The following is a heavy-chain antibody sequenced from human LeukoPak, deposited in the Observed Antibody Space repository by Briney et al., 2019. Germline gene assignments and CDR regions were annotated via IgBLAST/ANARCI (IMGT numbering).Heavy chain of an antibody. V-gene: IGHV1-18*01. Sequence: ASVKVSCKASGYSFTSYGITWVRQATGQGLEWMGWISPYNGRTNSAQKLQGRVTMTTDTSTSTAYMELRSLRSDDTAVYYCARDFRYSGYDLWGQGTLVTVSS. D-gene: IGHD5-12*01. CDR3: ARDFRYSGYDL. CDR2: ISPYNGRT. J-gene: IGHJ4*02. CDR1: GYSFTSYG.